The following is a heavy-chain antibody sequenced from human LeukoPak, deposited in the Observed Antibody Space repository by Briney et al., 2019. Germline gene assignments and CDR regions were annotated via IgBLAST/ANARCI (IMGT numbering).Heavy chain of an antibody. V-gene: IGHV3-21*01. CDR3: ARDVLAYCGGDCANYFDY. CDR1: GFTFSIYS. J-gene: IGHJ4*02. Sequence: GGSLRLSCAASGFTFSIYSRDWVRQAPGKGLEWVSSIISSGSYIYYADSVKGRFTISRDNAKNSLYLQMSSLRAEDTAVYYCARDVLAYCGGDCANYFDYWGQGTLVTVSS. CDR2: IISSGSYI. D-gene: IGHD2-21*02.